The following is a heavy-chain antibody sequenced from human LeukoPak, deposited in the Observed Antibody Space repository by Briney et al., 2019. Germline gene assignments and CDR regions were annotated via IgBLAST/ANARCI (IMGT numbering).Heavy chain of an antibody. D-gene: IGHD2-2*02. CDR1: GYTFTSYG. V-gene: IGHV1-18*01. J-gene: IGHJ3*02. CDR2: ISAYNGNT. CDR3: ARGGGYCSSTSCYTDDAFDI. Sequence: ASVKVSCKASGYTFTSYGISWVRQAPGQGLEWMGWISAYNGNTNYAQKLQGRVTMTTDTSTSTAYMELRSLRSDDTAAYYCARGGGYCSSTSCYTDDAFDIWGQGTMVTVSS.